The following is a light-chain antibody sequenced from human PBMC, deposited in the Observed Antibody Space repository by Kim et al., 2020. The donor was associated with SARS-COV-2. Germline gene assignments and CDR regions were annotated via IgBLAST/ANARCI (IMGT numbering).Light chain of an antibody. Sequence: SYELTQLPAVSVAPGETARITWGGNNIGSKSVHWYQQKPGQAPVVVIYYDTDRPSGIPERFSGSNSGNTATLTISRVEAGDEADYYCQVWDSDSDQWVFGGGTQLTVL. J-gene: IGLJ3*02. CDR1: NIGSKS. CDR3: QVWDSDSDQWV. CDR2: YDT. V-gene: IGLV3-21*01.